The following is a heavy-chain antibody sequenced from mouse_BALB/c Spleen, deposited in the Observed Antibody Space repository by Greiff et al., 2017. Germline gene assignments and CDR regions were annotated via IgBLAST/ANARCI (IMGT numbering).Heavy chain of an antibody. Sequence: VQLQQSGAELAKPGASVKMSCKASGYTFTSYWMHWVKQRPGQGLEWIGYINPSTGYTEYNQKFKDKATLTADKSSSTAYMQLSSLTSEDSAVYYCARWLRGDYWGQGTTLTVSS. CDR1: GYTFTSYW. D-gene: IGHD2-2*01. CDR2: INPSTGYT. J-gene: IGHJ2*01. V-gene: IGHV1-7*01. CDR3: ARWLRGDY.